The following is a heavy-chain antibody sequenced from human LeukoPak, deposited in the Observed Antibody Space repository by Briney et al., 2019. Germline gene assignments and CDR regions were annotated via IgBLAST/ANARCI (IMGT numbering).Heavy chain of an antibody. V-gene: IGHV1-18*01. CDR2: IRAYNGNT. CDR3: ARDSRGYCSGGRCYPNSWFDP. Sequence: GASVKVSCKASGYTFTNYGINWVRPAAGQGLEWMGWIRAYNGNTNYAQKLQGRVTMTTDTSTSTAYMELRSLRSDDTAVYYCARDSRGYCSGGRCYPNSWFDPWGQGTLVTVSS. CDR1: GYTFTNYG. D-gene: IGHD2-15*01. J-gene: IGHJ5*02.